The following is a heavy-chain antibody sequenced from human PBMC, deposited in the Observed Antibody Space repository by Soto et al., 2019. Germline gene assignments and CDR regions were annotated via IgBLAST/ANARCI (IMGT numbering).Heavy chain of an antibody. V-gene: IGHV4-4*07. CDR2: LNIAGTI. Sequence: SETLSLTCSVSGASISSYNWDWVRQSAGKGPEWVGRLNIAGTINYNPSLKSRITMSMDTSKNQISLHLRSVTAADTAMYYCARGRGEYTSSWFWYFSHWGHGTLVTVSS. D-gene: IGHD6-13*01. J-gene: IGHJ2*01. CDR1: GASISSYN. CDR3: ARGRGEYTSSWFWYFSH.